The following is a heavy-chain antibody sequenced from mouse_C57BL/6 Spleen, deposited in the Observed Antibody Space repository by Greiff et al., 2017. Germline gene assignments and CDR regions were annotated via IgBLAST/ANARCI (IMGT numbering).Heavy chain of an antibody. D-gene: IGHD2-3*01. V-gene: IGHV1-72*01. Sequence: QVQLQQPGAELVKPGASVKLSCKASGYTFTSYWMHWVKQRPGRGLEWIGRIDPNSGGTKYNEKFKSKATLTVDKPSRTAYMQLSSLTSEDSAVYYCARDDGYYDWFAYWGQGTLVTVSA. CDR2: IDPNSGGT. CDR1: GYTFTSYW. CDR3: ARDDGYYDWFAY. J-gene: IGHJ3*01.